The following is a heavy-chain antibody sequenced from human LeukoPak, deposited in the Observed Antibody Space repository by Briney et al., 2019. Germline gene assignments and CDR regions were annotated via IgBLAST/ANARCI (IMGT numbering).Heavy chain of an antibody. J-gene: IGHJ4*02. CDR3: AKRGVVIRVILVGFHKEAYYFDS. V-gene: IGHV3-23*01. CDR2: ISDSGGRT. CDR1: GFTFSSYW. D-gene: IGHD3-22*01. Sequence: GGSLRLSCAASGFTFSSYWMAWVRQTPGKGLGWVAGISDSGGRTNYADSVKGRFTISRDNPKNTLYLQMNSLRAEDTAVYFCAKRGVVIRVILVGFHKEAYYFDSWGQGALVTVSS.